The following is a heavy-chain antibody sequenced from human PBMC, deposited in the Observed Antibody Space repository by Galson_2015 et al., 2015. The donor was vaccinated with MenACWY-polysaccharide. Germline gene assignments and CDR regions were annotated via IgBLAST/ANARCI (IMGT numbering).Heavy chain of an antibody. D-gene: IGHD2-21*02. V-gene: IGHV4-61*02. CDR2: ISTSGST. J-gene: IGHJ4*02. Sequence: TLSLTCTVSGGAISSGYYYWSWIRQPAGKRLEWIGRISTSGSTNYNPSLKSRVTISLDTSAHQFPLKVTSVTAADTAVYYCARESNLGGDPTAYDNWGQGTLVTVSS. CDR1: GGAISSGYYY. CDR3: ARESNLGGDPTAYDN.